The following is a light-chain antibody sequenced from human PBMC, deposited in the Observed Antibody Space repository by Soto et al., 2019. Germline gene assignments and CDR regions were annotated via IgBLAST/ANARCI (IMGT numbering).Light chain of an antibody. J-gene: IGLJ1*01. CDR2: AVS. V-gene: IGLV2-14*03. CDR1: SSDVGNYDY. Sequence: QSALTQPASVSGSPGQSITISCTGTSSDVGNYDYVSWYQQYPGKAPKLMIYAVSRRPSGVSNRFSGSKSGNTASLTISGLQAEDEADYYCTSYTSSSTPYVFGTGTKLTVL. CDR3: TSYTSSSTPYV.